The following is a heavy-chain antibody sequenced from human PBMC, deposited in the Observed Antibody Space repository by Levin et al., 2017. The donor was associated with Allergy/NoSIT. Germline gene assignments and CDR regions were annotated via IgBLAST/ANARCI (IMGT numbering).Heavy chain of an antibody. J-gene: IGHJ4*02. D-gene: IGHD1-26*01. CDR2: IWYDGSNK. CDR3: ARGAVWWELRGLGDY. V-gene: IGHV3-33*01. CDR1: GFTFSSYG. Sequence: GGSLRLSCAASGFTFSSYGMHWVRQAPGKGLEWVAVIWYDGSNKYYADSVKGRFTISRDNSKNTLYLQMNSLRAEDTAVYYCARGAVWWELRGLGDYWGQGTLVTVSS.